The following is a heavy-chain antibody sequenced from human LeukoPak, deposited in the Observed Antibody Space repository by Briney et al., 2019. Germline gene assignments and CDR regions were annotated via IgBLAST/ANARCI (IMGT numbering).Heavy chain of an antibody. CDR2: ISSSSSYI. CDR3: ARDRLVLRPRSSSDY. CDR1: GFTFSSYS. V-gene: IGHV3-21*01. Sequence: PGGALRLSCAASGFTFSSYSMNWVRQAPGKGLEWVSCISSSSSYIYYADSVKGRFTVSRDDAKNSLYLQMNSLRAEDTAIYYCARDRLVLRPRSSSDYWGQGTLVTVSS. D-gene: IGHD6-6*01. J-gene: IGHJ4*02.